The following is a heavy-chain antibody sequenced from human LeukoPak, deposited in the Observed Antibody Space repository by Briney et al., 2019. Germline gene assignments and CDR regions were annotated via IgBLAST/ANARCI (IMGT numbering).Heavy chain of an antibody. D-gene: IGHD1-26*01. CDR2: ISGSGSTT. V-gene: IGHV3-23*01. J-gene: IGHJ4*02. Sequence: GGSLRLSCAASGFTFSSYDMSWVRQAPGKGLEWVSGISGSGSTTKYADSVKGRFTISRDNSKNTLYLQMNSLRAEDTAVYYCARDRIVGAYFDYWGQGTLVTVSS. CDR3: ARDRIVGAYFDY. CDR1: GFTFSSYD.